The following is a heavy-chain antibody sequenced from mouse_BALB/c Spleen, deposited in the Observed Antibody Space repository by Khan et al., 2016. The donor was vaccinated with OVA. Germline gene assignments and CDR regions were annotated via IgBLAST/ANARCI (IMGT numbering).Heavy chain of an antibody. V-gene: IGHV3-6*02. D-gene: IGHD2-3*01. CDR2: ISYDGNN. J-gene: IGHJ3*01. CDR3: ASGKWLLALFAY. CDR1: GYSITSGYY. Sequence: EVQLQESGPGLVKPSQSLSLTCSVTGYSITSGYYWNWIRQFPGNKLEWMGFISYDGNNNFNPSLKNRISITRDTSKNQFFLQLNSVTTEDTGTYFCASGKWLLALFAYWGQGTLVTVSA.